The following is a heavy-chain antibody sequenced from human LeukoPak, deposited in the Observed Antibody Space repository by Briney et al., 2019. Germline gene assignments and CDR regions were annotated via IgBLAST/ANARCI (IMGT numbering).Heavy chain of an antibody. Sequence: ASVKVSCKASGYTFTSYGISWVRQAPGQGLEWMGWISAYNGNTNYAQKLQGRVTMTTDTSTSTAYMELSSLRSDDTAVYYCARGDYYGSGSYYNVLRENDYWGQGTLVTVSS. CDR1: GYTFTSYG. D-gene: IGHD3-10*01. CDR3: ARGDYYGSGSYYNVLRENDY. J-gene: IGHJ4*02. CDR2: ISAYNGNT. V-gene: IGHV1-18*01.